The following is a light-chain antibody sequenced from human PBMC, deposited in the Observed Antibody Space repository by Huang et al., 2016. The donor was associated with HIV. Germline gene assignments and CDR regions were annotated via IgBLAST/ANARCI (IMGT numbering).Light chain of an antibody. CDR3: QHYNYWPSPT. V-gene: IGKV3-15*01. J-gene: IGKJ1*01. CDR2: GAS. CDR1: QSVSSN. Sequence: EIVMTQSPATLSVSPGGRATLSFRASQSVSSNFAWYRQRPGQAPRLLIYGASTRDTGIPARFSGSGSETEFTVTISSLQSEEFAVYYCQHYNYWPSPTCGQGTKVEIK.